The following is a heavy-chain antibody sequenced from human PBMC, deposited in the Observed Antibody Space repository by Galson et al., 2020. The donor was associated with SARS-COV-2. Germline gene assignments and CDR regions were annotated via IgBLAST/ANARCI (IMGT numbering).Heavy chain of an antibody. CDR1: GFTFSSYG. V-gene: IGHV3-33*01. J-gene: IGHJ1*01. D-gene: IGHD5-12*01. CDR2: IWYDGSNK. CDR3: ARAERDGYIIFLR. Sequence: GGSLSLSCAASGFTFSSYGMHWVRQAPGKGLEWVAGIWYDGSNKYYADSVKGRFTISRDNSKNTLYLQMNSLRAEDTAVYYCARAERDGYIIFLRWGQGTLVTVSP.